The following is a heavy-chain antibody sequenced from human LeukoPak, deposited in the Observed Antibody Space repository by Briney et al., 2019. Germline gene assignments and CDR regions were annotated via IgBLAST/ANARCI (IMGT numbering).Heavy chain of an antibody. J-gene: IGHJ3*02. CDR1: GFTPSSYA. Sequence: GGSLRLSCAACGFTPSSYAMSRVRQAPGNGREWVSAICGSGGITNYADSVKGRFTTSRDNSKKTLYLQMNSLRAEDTAVYYCAKEGYNWNGKNACDIWGQGTMVTVSS. CDR3: AKEGYNWNGKNACDI. CDR2: ICGSGGIT. D-gene: IGHD1-20*01. V-gene: IGHV3-23*01.